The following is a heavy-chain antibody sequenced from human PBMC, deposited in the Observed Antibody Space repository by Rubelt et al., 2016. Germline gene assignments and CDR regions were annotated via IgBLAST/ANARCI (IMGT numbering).Heavy chain of an antibody. Sequence: NTGESLKISCKGSGYSFANYWIGWVRQMPGKGLEWMGIIYPSDSDTRYSPSFQGQVTISADKSISTAYLQWSSLKASDTAMYYCARKTFSYFDYWGQGTLVTVSS. V-gene: IGHV5-51*03. J-gene: IGHJ4*02. CDR2: IYPSDSDT. CDR1: GYSFANYW. CDR3: ARKTFSYFDY.